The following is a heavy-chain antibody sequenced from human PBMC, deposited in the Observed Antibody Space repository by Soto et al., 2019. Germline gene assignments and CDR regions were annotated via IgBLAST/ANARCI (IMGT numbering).Heavy chain of an antibody. Sequence: QVQLQESGPGLVKPSQTLSLTCTVSGGSISSGGYYWSWIRPHPGKGLEWIGYIYYSGSTYYNPSLKSRVTISVDTSKNQFSLKLSSVTAADTAVYYCARDVIVATGDDYWGKGTLVTVSS. CDR3: ARDVIVATGDDY. CDR1: GGSISSGGYY. D-gene: IGHD5-12*01. CDR2: IYYSGST. J-gene: IGHJ4*02. V-gene: IGHV4-31*03.